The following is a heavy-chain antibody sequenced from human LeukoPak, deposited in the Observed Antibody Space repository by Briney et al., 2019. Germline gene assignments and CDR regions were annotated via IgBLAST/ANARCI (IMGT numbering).Heavy chain of an antibody. D-gene: IGHD1-26*01. CDR1: GFIFSSHC. CDR3: ARDKIVGPTTLDY. J-gene: IGHJ4*02. CDR2: INTDGSST. V-gene: IGHV3-74*01. Sequence: GGSLRLSCAASGFIFSSHCMHWVRQAPGKGLIWISRINTDGSSTTYADSVKGRFTVSRDNAKNTLYLQMNSLRAEDTAIYYCARDKIVGPTTLDYWGQGTLVTVSS.